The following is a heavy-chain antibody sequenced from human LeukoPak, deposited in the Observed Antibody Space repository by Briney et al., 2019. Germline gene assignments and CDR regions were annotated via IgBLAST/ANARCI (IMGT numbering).Heavy chain of an antibody. V-gene: IGHV1-69*04. CDR3: ARLFDYDILTGHYYYGMDV. Sequence: SVKVSCKASGGTFSSYAISWVRQAPGQGLEWMGRIIPILGIANYAQKFQGRVTITADKSTSTAYMELSSLRSEDTAVYYCARLFDYDILTGHYYYGMDVWGQGTMVTVSS. D-gene: IGHD3-9*01. CDR2: IIPILGIA. J-gene: IGHJ6*02. CDR1: GGTFSSYA.